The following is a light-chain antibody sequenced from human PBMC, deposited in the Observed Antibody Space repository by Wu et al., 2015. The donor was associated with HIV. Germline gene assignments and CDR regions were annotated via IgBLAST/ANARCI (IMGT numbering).Light chain of an antibody. CDR3: QQYNNWPRGT. CDR1: QSVSIN. Sequence: ETVMAQSPATLSVSPGERATLSCRASQSVSINLAWYQQKPGQAPRLLIYGASTRATGIPARFSGSGSGTEFTLTTSSLQSEDLAVYYCQQYNNWPRGTFGQGTKVEIK. V-gene: IGKV3-15*01. CDR2: GAS. J-gene: IGKJ1*01.